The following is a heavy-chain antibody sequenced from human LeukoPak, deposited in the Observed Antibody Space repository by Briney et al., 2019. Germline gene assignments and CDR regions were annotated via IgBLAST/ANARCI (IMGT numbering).Heavy chain of an antibody. V-gene: IGHV3-7*01. Sequence: GGSLRLSCAASGFTFSRSWMSWVRQAPGKGLEWVANINQDGSEKYYVDSVKGRFTMSRDNAKASLYLQLNSLKAEDTAVYYCATAATNTMPLDVWGKGTKVTVSS. CDR1: GFTFSRSW. CDR2: INQDGSEK. J-gene: IGHJ6*04. CDR3: ATAATNTMPLDV. D-gene: IGHD2-2*01.